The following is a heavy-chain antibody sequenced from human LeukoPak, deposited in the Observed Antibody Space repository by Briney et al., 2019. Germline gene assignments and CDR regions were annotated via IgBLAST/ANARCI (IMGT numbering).Heavy chain of an antibody. V-gene: IGHV4-59*08. J-gene: IGHJ5*02. CDR2: IYYSGST. CDR3: ARHEAGNWFDP. CDR1: GGSISSYY. Sequence: PSETLSLTCTVSGGSISSYYWSWIRQPPGKGLEWIGYIYYSGSTNYNPSLKSRVTISVDTSKNQFSLKLSSVTAADTAVYYCARHEAGNWFDPWGQGTLVTVSS.